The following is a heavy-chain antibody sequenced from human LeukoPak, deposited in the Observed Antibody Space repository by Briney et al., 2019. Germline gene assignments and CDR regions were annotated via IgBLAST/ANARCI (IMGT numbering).Heavy chain of an antibody. Sequence: ASVKVSCKASGYTFTSYDINWVRQATGQGLEWMGLMNPNSGNTGYAQKFQGRVTITRNTSISTAYMELSSLRSEDTAVYYCARGPTGMRPHSSSWSKGVNWFDPWGQGTLVTVSS. CDR2: MNPNSGNT. D-gene: IGHD6-13*01. J-gene: IGHJ5*02. CDR3: ARGPTGMRPHSSSWSKGVNWFDP. CDR1: GYTFTSYD. V-gene: IGHV1-8*03.